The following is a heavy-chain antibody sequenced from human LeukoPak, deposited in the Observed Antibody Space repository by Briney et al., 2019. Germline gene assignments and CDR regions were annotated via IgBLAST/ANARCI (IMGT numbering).Heavy chain of an antibody. CDR3: ARDYCSSTSCLFDY. CDR1: GYTFTGYH. D-gene: IGHD2-2*01. CDR2: INPNSGDT. V-gene: IGHV1-2*06. J-gene: IGHJ4*02. Sequence: ASVTVSCTASGYTFTGYHMHWVRQAPGQGLEWMGRINPNSGDTNYAQKFQGRVTMTRDTSISTAYMELSRLRSDDTAVYYCARDYCSSTSCLFDYWGQGTLVTVSS.